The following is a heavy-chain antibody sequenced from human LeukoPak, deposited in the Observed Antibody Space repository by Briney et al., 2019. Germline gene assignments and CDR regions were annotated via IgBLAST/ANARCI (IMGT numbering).Heavy chain of an antibody. Sequence: VASVKVSCKASGYTFSSYGISWVRQAPGQGLEWMGWISDYNGNTNYAQKVQGRVTMTTDPFTGTAYMELRSLRSDDTAVYYCARDGPDRAAWFDPWGQGTLVTVSS. V-gene: IGHV1-18*01. D-gene: IGHD3-22*01. CDR1: GYTFSSYG. CDR3: ARDGPDRAAWFDP. J-gene: IGHJ5*02. CDR2: ISDYNGNT.